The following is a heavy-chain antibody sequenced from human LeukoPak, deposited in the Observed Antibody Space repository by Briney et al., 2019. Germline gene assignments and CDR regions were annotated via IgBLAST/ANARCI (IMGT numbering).Heavy chain of an antibody. V-gene: IGHV3-64*01. CDR2: ISSNGGST. J-gene: IGHJ4*02. D-gene: IGHD3-3*01. CDR3: ARDFYDFWSGYPEYYFDY. Sequence: GRSLRLSCAPAGLTFSSYAMPWVSQAPGKGMEYASAISSNGGSTYYANSVKGRFTISRDNSKNTVYLQMGSLRAEDMAVYYCARDFYDFWSGYPEYYFDYWGQGTLVTVSS. CDR1: GLTFSSYA.